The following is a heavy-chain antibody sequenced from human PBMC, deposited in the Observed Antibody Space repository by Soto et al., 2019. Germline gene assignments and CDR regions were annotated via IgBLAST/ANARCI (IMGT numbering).Heavy chain of an antibody. D-gene: IGHD6-13*01. Sequence: SETLSLTCTVSGGSISSYFYIWVRQPTGKGLEWIGSVYYTGTTDYNPSLKSRVTISVDTSKTQFSLNLRSVTAADTAVYYCARDLAAVPRAFDYWGRGTLVTVSS. J-gene: IGHJ4*02. CDR2: VYYTGTT. CDR1: GGSISSYF. CDR3: ARDLAAVPRAFDY. V-gene: IGHV4-59*01.